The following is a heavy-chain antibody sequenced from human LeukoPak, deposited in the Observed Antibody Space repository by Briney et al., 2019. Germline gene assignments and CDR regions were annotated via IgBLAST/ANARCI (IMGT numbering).Heavy chain of an antibody. J-gene: IGHJ4*02. Sequence: ASVKVSCKASGYTFTGYYMHWVRQAPGQGLEWMGWINPNSGGTNYAQKFQGRVTMTRDTSISTAYMELSRLRSDDTAVYYCARASSGYDFVDYWGQGTLVTVSS. D-gene: IGHD5-12*01. CDR3: ARASSGYDFVDY. V-gene: IGHV1-2*02. CDR1: GYTFTGYY. CDR2: INPNSGGT.